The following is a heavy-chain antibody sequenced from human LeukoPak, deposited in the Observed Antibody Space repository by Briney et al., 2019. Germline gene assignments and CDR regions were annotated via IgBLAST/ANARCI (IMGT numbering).Heavy chain of an antibody. CDR3: ARGRFNDPYSSSWYIGSYYYYYGMDV. D-gene: IGHD6-13*01. V-gene: IGHV1-8*01. CDR2: MNPNSGNT. Sequence: GASVKVSCKASGYTFTSYDINWVRQATGQGLEWMGWMNPNSGNTGYAQKFQGRVTMTRNTSISTAYMELSSLRSEDTAVYYCARGRFNDPYSSSWYIGSYYYYYGMDVWGQGTTVTVSS. CDR1: GYTFTSYD. J-gene: IGHJ6*02.